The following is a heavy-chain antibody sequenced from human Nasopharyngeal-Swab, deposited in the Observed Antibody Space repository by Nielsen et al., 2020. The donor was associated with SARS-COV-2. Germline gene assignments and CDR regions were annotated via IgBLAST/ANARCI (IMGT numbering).Heavy chain of an antibody. Sequence: GESLTISCAASGFTVSSNYMSWVRQAPGKGLEWVSVIYSGGSTYYADSVKGRFTISRHNSKNTLYLQMNSLRAEDTAVYYCARDLGGSYQYYYYGMDVWGQGTTVTVSS. CDR2: IYSGGST. CDR3: ARDLGGSYQYYYYGMDV. D-gene: IGHD1-26*01. J-gene: IGHJ6*02. V-gene: IGHV3-53*04. CDR1: GFTVSSNY.